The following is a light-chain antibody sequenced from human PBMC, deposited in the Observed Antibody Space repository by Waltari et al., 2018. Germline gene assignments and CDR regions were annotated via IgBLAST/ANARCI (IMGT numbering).Light chain of an antibody. CDR2: DVS. J-gene: IGLJ1*01. CDR3: CSDAGSYTSF. V-gene: IGLV2-11*01. CDR1: SSDVGGYNY. Sequence: QSALTQPRSVSGSPGQSVTISCTGTSSDVGGYNYVSWYQQHPGNAPKLMIYDVSKRPSGVPDRFCGSQSGYTASLTISGHQAEDEADCYYCSDAGSYTSFFGTGTKVTVL.